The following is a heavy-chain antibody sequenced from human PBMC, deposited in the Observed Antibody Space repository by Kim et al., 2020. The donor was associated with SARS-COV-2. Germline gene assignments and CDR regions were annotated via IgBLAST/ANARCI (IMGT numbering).Heavy chain of an antibody. CDR3: ARDDAGGSWCDQ. J-gene: IGHJ5*02. Sequence: GGSLRLSCAASGFTFSSYSMNWVRQAPGKGLEWVAYISSSGSTIYYADSVKGRSIISRDNDKKSLYLQMNSLRDEDTAVYYCARDDAGGSWCDQCGQGSL. V-gene: IGHV3-48*02. D-gene: IGHD1-26*01. CDR1: GFTFSSYS. CDR2: ISSSGSTI.